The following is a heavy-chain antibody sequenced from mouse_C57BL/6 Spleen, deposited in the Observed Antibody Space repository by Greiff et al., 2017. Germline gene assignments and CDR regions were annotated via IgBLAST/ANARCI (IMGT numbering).Heavy chain of an antibody. CDR2: IDPSDSYT. CDR3: ARKGTTVVAHDY. J-gene: IGHJ2*01. Sequence: QVQLKQSGAELVKPGASVKLSCKASGYTFTSYWMQWVKQRPGQGLEWIGEIDPSDSYTNYNQKFKGKATLTVDTSSSTAYMQLSSLTSEDSAVYYCARKGTTVVAHDYWGQGTTLTVSS. D-gene: IGHD1-1*01. CDR1: GYTFTSYW. V-gene: IGHV1-50*01.